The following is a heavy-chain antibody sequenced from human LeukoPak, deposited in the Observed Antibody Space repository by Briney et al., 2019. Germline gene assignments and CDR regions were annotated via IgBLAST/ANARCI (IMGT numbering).Heavy chain of an antibody. Sequence: GGPLRLSCAASGFTFTRFTMNWVRQAPGKGLELVSSITTSGTNIYYADSVKGRFTISRDNAKNSLYLQVNSLRAEDTAVYYCARGSSSSFDYWGQGTLVTVSS. CDR1: GFTFTRFT. V-gene: IGHV3-21*01. CDR2: ITTSGTNI. J-gene: IGHJ4*02. CDR3: ARGSSSSFDY. D-gene: IGHD6-13*01.